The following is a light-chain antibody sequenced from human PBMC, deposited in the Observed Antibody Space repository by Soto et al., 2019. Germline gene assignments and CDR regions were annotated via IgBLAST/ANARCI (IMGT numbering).Light chain of an antibody. J-gene: IGKJ4*01. V-gene: IGKV3-15*01. CDR1: QSVRSN. CDR3: EQYDIWPLT. CDR2: GPS. Sequence: EMVMTQSPATLSVSPGASATLSCRASQSVRSNLAWYQQRPGQPPRLLIYGPSTRATGIPARFSGSGSGTEFTLTISSLQSEDFAVYYCEQYDIWPLTFGGGTKVEIK.